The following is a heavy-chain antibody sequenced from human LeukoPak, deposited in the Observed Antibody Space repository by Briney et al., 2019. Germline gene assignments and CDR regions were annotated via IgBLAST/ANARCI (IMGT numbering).Heavy chain of an antibody. CDR1: GGSFSGYY. CDR3: ARGLKQQLVGNSFDY. Sequence: SETLSLTCAVYGGSFSGYYWSWIRKPPGKGLEWIGEINHSGSTNYNPSLKSRVTISVDTSKNQFSMKLSSVTAADTAVYYCARGLKQQLVGNSFDYWGQGTLVTVSS. J-gene: IGHJ4*02. D-gene: IGHD6-13*01. CDR2: INHSGST. V-gene: IGHV4-34*01.